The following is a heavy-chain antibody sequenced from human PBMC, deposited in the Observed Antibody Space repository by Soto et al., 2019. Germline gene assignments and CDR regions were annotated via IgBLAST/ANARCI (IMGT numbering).Heavy chain of an antibody. Sequence: SETLSLTCTVSGGSVSSGSYYWSWIRQPPGKGLEWIGYIYYSGSTNYNPSLKSRVTMSVDTSKNQFSLKLSSVTAADTAVYYCARGVELDPYYYYGMDVWGQGTTVTVSS. CDR1: GGSVSSGSYY. V-gene: IGHV4-61*01. D-gene: IGHD1-26*01. J-gene: IGHJ6*02. CDR2: IYYSGST. CDR3: ARGVELDPYYYYGMDV.